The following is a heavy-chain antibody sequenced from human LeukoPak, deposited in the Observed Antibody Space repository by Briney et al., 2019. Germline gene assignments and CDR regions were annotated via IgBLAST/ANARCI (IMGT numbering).Heavy chain of an antibody. CDR1: RFTFSSYE. D-gene: IGHD3-9*01. Sequence: GSLRLSCAVSRFTFSSYEMNWVRQAPGKGLEWIGSIYHSGNTYYNPSLKSRVTISVDTSKNQFSLKLSSVTAADTAVYYCARVNVLRYFDWLLPDAFDIWGQGTMVTVSS. V-gene: IGHV4-38-2*01. CDR3: ARVNVLRYFDWLLPDAFDI. J-gene: IGHJ3*02. CDR2: IYHSGNT.